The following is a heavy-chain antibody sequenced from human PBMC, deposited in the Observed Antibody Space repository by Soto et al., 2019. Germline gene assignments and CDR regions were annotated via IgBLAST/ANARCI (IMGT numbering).Heavy chain of an antibody. CDR3: ATDTSGYYIALYYFDY. D-gene: IGHD3-22*01. Sequence: GGSLRLSCAASGFTFSSYAMSWVRQAPGKGLEWVSTISGSGGSPYYADSVKGRFTISRDNSKNALYLQMNSLRAEDTAIYYCATDTSGYYIALYYFDYWGQGTQVTVSS. J-gene: IGHJ4*02. CDR2: ISGSGGSP. V-gene: IGHV3-23*01. CDR1: GFTFSSYA.